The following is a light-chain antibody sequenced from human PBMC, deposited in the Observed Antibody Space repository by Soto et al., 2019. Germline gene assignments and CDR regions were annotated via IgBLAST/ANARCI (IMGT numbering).Light chain of an antibody. Sequence: QLVLTQPPSASGTPGQRVTISCSGSSSNIGSNTVHWYQQLPGTAPKLLIHGAIHRPSGVPDRFSGSRSGTSASLAISGLQSEDEADYYCTAWDDSLNGWVFGGGTKLTVL. CDR3: TAWDDSLNGWV. V-gene: IGLV1-44*01. CDR2: GAI. J-gene: IGLJ3*02. CDR1: SSNIGSNT.